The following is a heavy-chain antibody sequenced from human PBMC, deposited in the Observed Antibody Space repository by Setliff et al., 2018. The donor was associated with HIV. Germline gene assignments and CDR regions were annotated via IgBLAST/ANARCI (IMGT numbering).Heavy chain of an antibody. CDR2: LTPAFGSV. CDR1: GHTFTSYY. CDR3: ARGVENRGAPGRHYMDV. D-gene: IGHD3-10*01. Sequence: GASVKVSCKASGHTFTSYYIHWVRQAPGQGLEWMGGLTPAFGSVKYAQELQGRVTITTDKATRTSYMELTSLRSEDTAVYFCARGVENRGAPGRHYMDVWGKGTTVTVSS. V-gene: IGHV1-46*01. J-gene: IGHJ6*03.